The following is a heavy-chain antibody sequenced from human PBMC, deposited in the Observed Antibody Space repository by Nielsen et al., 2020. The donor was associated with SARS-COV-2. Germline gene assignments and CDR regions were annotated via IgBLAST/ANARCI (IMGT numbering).Heavy chain of an antibody. Sequence: ASVKVSCKASGGTFSSYAISWVRQAPGQGLEWMGWINAGNGNTKYSQKFQGRVTITRDTSASTAYMELSSLRSEDTAVYYCAREVGVYSTPAKYYYYGMDVWGQGTTVTVSS. CDR1: GGTFSSYA. CDR2: INAGNGNT. J-gene: IGHJ6*02. V-gene: IGHV1-3*01. CDR3: AREVGVYSTPAKYYYYGMDV. D-gene: IGHD6-13*01.